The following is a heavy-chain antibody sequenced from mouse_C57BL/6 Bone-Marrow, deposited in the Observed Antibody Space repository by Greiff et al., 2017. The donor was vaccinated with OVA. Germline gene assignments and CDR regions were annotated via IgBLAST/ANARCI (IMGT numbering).Heavy chain of an antibody. CDR3: ARSTTGVATGAMDY. Sequence: QVQLQQPGAELVKPGASVKLSCKASGYTFTSYWMHWVKQRPGRGLEWIGRIDPNSGGTTYNEKFKSKATLTVDKPSSTAYMQLSSLTSEDSAVYDGARSTTGVATGAMDYWGQGTSVTVSA. D-gene: IGHD1-1*01. J-gene: IGHJ4*01. CDR2: IDPNSGGT. CDR1: GYTFTSYW. V-gene: IGHV1-72*01.